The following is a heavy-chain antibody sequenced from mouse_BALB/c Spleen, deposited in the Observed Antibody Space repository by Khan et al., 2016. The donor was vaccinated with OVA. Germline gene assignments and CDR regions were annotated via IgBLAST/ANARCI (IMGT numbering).Heavy chain of an antibody. CDR3: TRSYAMDY. CDR1: GYTFTDYE. J-gene: IGHJ4*01. V-gene: IGHV1-15*01. Sequence: QVQLQQSGAELVRPGASVTLSCKASGYTFTDYEMHWVKQTPVHGLEWIGAIDPETGGTAYNQKFKGKATLTADKSSSTAYMELRSLTSEDSAVYYSTRSYAMDYWGQGTSVTVSS. CDR2: IDPETGGT.